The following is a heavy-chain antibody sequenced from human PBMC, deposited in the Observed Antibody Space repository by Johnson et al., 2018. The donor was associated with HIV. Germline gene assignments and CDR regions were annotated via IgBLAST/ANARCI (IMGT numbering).Heavy chain of an antibody. CDR1: GFTFSDYY. Sequence: QVQLVESGGGVVRPGGSLRLSCAASGFTFSDYYMSWIRQAPGKGLEWVSYISSSGTTIYYADSVRGRFTISRDNAKNTLYLHMNSLRAEDTAVYYCARVLRLPRLGAFDIWGQGTMVTVSS. V-gene: IGHV3-11*04. CDR3: ARVLRLPRLGAFDI. CDR2: ISSSGTTI. D-gene: IGHD5-12*01. J-gene: IGHJ3*02.